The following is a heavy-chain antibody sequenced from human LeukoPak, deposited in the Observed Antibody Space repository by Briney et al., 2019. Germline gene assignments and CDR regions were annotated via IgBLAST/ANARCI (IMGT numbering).Heavy chain of an antibody. V-gene: IGHV1-18*04. CDR3: ARSNGLLWFGEFDY. J-gene: IGHJ4*02. CDR2: ISAYNGNT. D-gene: IGHD3-10*01. Sequence: APVKASCKASGYTFTSYGISWVRQAPGQGLEWMGWISAYNGNTNYAQKLQGRVTMTTDTSTSTAYMELRSLRSDDPAVYYCARSNGLLWFGEFDYWGQGTLVTVSS. CDR1: GYTFTSYG.